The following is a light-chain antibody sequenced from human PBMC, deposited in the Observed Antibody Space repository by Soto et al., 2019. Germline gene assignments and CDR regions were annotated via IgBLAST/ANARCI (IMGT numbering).Light chain of an antibody. Sequence: EVVMTQSPATLSVSPGERVTLSCRASQSVYVNVAWYQQKPGQAPRLLISGASTRATGIPARFSGSGSGTEFSLTSSCLGSDDLALYFCREYNDWPLRTFVQGTKVEIK. CDR1: QSVYVN. J-gene: IGKJ1*01. CDR2: GAS. V-gene: IGKV3-15*01. CDR3: REYNDWPLRT.